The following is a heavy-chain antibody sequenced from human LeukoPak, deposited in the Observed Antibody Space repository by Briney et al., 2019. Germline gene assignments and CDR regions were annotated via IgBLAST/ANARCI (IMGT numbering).Heavy chain of an antibody. CDR1: GYSISSGYY. D-gene: IGHD5-18*01. Sequence: SETLSLTCAVSGYSISSGYYWGWIRPPPGKGLEWIGIIYHSGSTYYNPSLKSRVTISVDTSKNQFSLKLSSVTAADTAVYYCAREDTAMVTGYWGQGTLVTVSS. V-gene: IGHV4-38-2*02. CDR2: IYHSGST. J-gene: IGHJ4*02. CDR3: AREDTAMVTGY.